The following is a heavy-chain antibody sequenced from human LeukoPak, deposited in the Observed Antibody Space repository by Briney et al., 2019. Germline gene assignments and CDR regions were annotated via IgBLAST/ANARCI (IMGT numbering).Heavy chain of an antibody. CDR2: VTPFNNRT. J-gene: IGHJ3*02. D-gene: IGHD3-3*01. CDR3: ASHLEWSQGDAFDI. V-gene: IGHV1-45*01. Sequence: ASVKVSCKASGSSFTYRYLHWVRQAPGQALEWMGWVTPFNNRTNYAQKFHDRVSFPLDRSVTTAYMALTRLRSEGTAVFVCASHLEWSQGDAFDIWGQGTLVTVSS. CDR1: GSSFTYRY.